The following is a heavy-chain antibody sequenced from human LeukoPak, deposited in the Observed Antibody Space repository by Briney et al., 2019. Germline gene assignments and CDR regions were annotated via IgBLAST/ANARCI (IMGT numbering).Heavy chain of an antibody. CDR1: RDSVSSSSVT. V-gene: IGHV6-1*01. D-gene: IGHD2-2*01. CDR3: ARRLTQYDCFDP. Sequence: SQTLSLTCAISRDSVSSSSVTWNWIRQSPSRGLEWLGRTYYRSTWYNDYAVSVRGRITVNPDTSKNQFSLHLNSVTPEDTAVYYCARRLTQYDCFDPWGQGILVTVSS. CDR2: TYYRSTWYN. J-gene: IGHJ5*02.